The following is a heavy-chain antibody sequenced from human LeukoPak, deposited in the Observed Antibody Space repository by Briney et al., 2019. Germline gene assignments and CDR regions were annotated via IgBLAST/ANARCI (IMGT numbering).Heavy chain of an antibody. Sequence: GGSLRLSCAASGFTVSTNYMTWVRQAPGKGLEWVSVIYSGGSTYYADSVKGRLTISRDNSKNTLYLQMSSLRVEDTAVYYCARDYTFGSGTYDYWGQGTLVTVSS. CDR2: IYSGGST. J-gene: IGHJ4*02. D-gene: IGHD3-10*01. V-gene: IGHV3-53*01. CDR3: ARDYTFGSGTYDY. CDR1: GFTVSTNY.